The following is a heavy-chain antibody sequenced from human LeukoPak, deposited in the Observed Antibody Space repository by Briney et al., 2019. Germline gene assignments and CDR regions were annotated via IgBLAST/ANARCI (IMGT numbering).Heavy chain of an antibody. CDR3: ARYSSSWFFDY. D-gene: IGHD6-13*01. J-gene: IGHJ4*02. CDR1: GGSIGTYN. CDR2: INYSGTT. V-gene: IGHV4-59*08. Sequence: SETLSLTCTVSGGSIGTYNWNWIRQPPGKGLEWIGYINYSGTTNYNPSLKSRVTISVDTSKNQFSLKLSSVTAADTAVYYCARYSSSWFFDYWAREPWSPSPQ.